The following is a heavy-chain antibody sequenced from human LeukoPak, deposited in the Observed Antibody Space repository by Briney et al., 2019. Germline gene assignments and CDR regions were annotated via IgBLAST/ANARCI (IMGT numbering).Heavy chain of an antibody. CDR2: INHSGST. J-gene: IGHJ4*02. V-gene: IGHV4-34*09. D-gene: IGHD6-19*01. CDR3: ARDGVAEGY. Sequence: SETLSLTCAVYGGSFSGYYWSWIRQPPGKGLEWIGEINHSGSTNYNPSLKSRVTISVDTSKNQFSLKLSSVTAADTAVYYCARDGVAEGYWGQGTLVTVSS. CDR1: GGSFSGYY.